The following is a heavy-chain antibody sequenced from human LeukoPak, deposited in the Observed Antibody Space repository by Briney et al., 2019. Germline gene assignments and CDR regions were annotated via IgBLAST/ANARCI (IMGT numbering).Heavy chain of an antibody. CDR2: IYPGDSDT. CDR3: ARLGRRLTPNWFDP. J-gene: IGHJ5*02. CDR1: GYSFTSYW. Sequence: GESLKISCKGSGYSFTSYWIGWVRKMPGKGGEGMGIIYPGDSDTRYSPSFQGQVTISADKSISTAYLQWSSLKASDTAMYYCARLGRRLTPNWFDPWGQGTLVTVSS. D-gene: IGHD1-1*01. V-gene: IGHV5-51*01.